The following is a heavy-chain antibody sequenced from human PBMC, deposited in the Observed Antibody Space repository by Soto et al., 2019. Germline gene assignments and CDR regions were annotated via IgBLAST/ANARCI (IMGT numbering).Heavy chain of an antibody. Sequence: SETLSLTCTVSGGSISSYYWSWIRQPPGKGLEWIGYIYYSGSTNYNPSLKSRVTISVDTSKNQFSLKLRSVTAADTAVYYCASATDIFGGNWFDHWGQGTLVTVSS. CDR1: GGSISSYY. CDR2: IYYSGST. J-gene: IGHJ5*02. D-gene: IGHD3-3*02. CDR3: ASATDIFGGNWFDH. V-gene: IGHV4-59*01.